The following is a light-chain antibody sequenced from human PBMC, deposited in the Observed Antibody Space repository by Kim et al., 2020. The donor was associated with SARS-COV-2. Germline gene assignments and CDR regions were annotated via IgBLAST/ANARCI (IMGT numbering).Light chain of an antibody. CDR3: QQAKNFPWT. CDR2: TAS. Sequence: ASAGDRVTITCRASHDISSSLAWYQQKPGKAPKLLIYTASALQSGVPSRFTGSGSGTDFTLTINSLQPEDFATYYCQQAKNFPWTFGQGTKVDIK. V-gene: IGKV1D-12*01. J-gene: IGKJ1*01. CDR1: HDISSS.